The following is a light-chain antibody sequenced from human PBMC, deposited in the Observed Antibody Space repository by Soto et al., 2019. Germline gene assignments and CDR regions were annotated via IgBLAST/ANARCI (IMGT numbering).Light chain of an antibody. Sequence: EIVLTQSPGTLSLSPGERATLSCRASQSVSSSYLAWYQQKPGQAPRLLIYGASSRATGITDRFSGSGSGTAFTLTISRLEPEDFAVYYCQQYGSSSWTFGQGTKVEIK. CDR3: QQYGSSSWT. CDR1: QSVSSSY. CDR2: GAS. J-gene: IGKJ1*01. V-gene: IGKV3-20*01.